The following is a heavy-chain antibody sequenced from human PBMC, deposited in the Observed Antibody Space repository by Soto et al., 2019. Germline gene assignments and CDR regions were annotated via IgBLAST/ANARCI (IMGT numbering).Heavy chain of an antibody. CDR2: IGGSGSGA. Sequence: EVQLLESGGGLVQPGGSLRLSCAASGFTFSNNAMSWVRQAPGKGLEWVSGIGGSGSGAFYADSVKDRFTISRDNSKNTLDLQMNSLKAEDTAIYYCAKEFLDVRYSGSQYYFDTWGQGTLVTISS. J-gene: IGHJ4*02. CDR3: AKEFLDVRYSGSQYYFDT. D-gene: IGHD1-26*01. V-gene: IGHV3-23*01. CDR1: GFTFSNNA.